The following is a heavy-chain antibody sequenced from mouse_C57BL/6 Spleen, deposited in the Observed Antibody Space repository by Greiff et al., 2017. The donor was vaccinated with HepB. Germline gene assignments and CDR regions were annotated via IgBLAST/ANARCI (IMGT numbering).Heavy chain of an antibody. CDR2: INPNNGGT. CDR1: GYTFTDYY. V-gene: IGHV1-26*01. J-gene: IGHJ4*01. Sequence: EVQLQQSGPELVKPGASVKISCKASGYTFTDYYMNWVKQSHGKSLEWIGDINPNNGGTSYNQKFKGKATLTVDKSSSTAYMELRSLTSEDSAVYYCARKSNYYGTAMDYWGQGTSVTVSS. CDR3: ARKSNYYGTAMDY. D-gene: IGHD1-1*01.